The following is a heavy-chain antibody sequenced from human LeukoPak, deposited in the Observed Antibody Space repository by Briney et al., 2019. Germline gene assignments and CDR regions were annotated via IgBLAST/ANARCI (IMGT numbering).Heavy chain of an antibody. Sequence: ASVKVSCKVSGYTLTELSMHWVRQAPGKGLEWMGGFDPEDGETIYAQKFQGRVTMTEDTSTDTAYMELSSLRSEDTAVYYCATEETTVVTRNAFDIWGQGTVVTVSS. D-gene: IGHD4-23*01. CDR3: ATEETTVVTRNAFDI. CDR1: GYTLTELS. CDR2: FDPEDGET. J-gene: IGHJ3*02. V-gene: IGHV1-24*01.